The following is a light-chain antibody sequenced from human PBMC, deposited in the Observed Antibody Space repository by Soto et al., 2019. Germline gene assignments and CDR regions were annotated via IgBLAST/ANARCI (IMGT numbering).Light chain of an antibody. CDR2: AAS. J-gene: IGKJ4*01. CDR1: QSISSY. V-gene: IGKV1-39*01. CDR3: QKSYSTLT. Sequence: DIQIPQSPASLSASLGDRVTITHRASQSISSYLNWYQQKPVKARKLVIYAASSLQSGVPSRFSGSVSGTDLTLTIRSLQPEDFATYYCQKSYSTLTFGGGTQVDIK.